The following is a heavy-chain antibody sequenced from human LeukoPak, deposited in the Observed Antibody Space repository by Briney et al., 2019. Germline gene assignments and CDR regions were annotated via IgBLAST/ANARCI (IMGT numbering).Heavy chain of an antibody. Sequence: ASVKVSCKASGYTFTGYYMHWVRQAPGQGLEWMGWINPNSGGTNYAQKFQGRVTMTRDTSINTAYMEVSRLRSVDMAVYYCASGETTATALVNYTPFDYWGQGTLVTVSS. D-gene: IGHD1-7*01. CDR2: INPNSGGT. CDR3: ASGETTATALVNYTPFDY. J-gene: IGHJ4*02. CDR1: GYTFTGYY. V-gene: IGHV1-2*02.